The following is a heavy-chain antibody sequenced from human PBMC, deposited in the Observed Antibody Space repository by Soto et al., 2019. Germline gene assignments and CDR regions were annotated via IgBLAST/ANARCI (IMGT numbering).Heavy chain of an antibody. CDR3: ARDRGDTTYYYDSSGYSYYYYGMDV. J-gene: IGHJ6*02. CDR1: GGSISSSNW. CDR2: IYHSGST. V-gene: IGHV4-4*02. Sequence: QVQLQESGPGLVKPSGTLSLTCAVSGGSISSSNWWSWVRQPPGKGLEWIGEIYHSGSTNYNPSLKSRVTISVDKSKNQFSLKLSSVTAADTAVYYCARDRGDTTYYYDSSGYSYYYYGMDVWGQGTTVTVSS. D-gene: IGHD3-22*01.